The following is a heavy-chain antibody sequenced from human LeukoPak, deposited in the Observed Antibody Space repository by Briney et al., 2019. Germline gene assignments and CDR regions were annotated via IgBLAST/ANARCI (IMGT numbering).Heavy chain of an antibody. J-gene: IGHJ5*02. CDR2: IYYSGST. D-gene: IGHD3-3*01. V-gene: IGHV4-59*01. CDR3: ARTTTWITIFGVVIPSHFDP. CDR1: GGSLSSYY. Sequence: SETLSLTCTVSGGSLSSYYWSWLRQPPGKGLEWIGYIYYSGSTNYNPSLKSRVTISVDTSKNQFSLKLSSVTATDTAVYYCARTTTWITIFGVVIPSHFDPWGQGTLVTVSS.